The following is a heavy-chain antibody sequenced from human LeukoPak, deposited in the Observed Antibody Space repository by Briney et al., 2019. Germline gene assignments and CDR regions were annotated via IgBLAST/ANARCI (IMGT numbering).Heavy chain of an antibody. D-gene: IGHD6-13*01. V-gene: IGHV3-23*01. CDR1: GFTFSSYA. Sequence: PGGSLRLSCAASGFTFSSYAMSWVRQAPGKGLEWVPAISGSGGSTYYADSVKGRFTISRDNSKNTLYLQMNSLRAEDTAVYYCAKVHSSSWYLVDYYYGMDVWGQGTTVTVSS. CDR3: AKVHSSSWYLVDYYYGMDV. CDR2: ISGSGGST. J-gene: IGHJ6*02.